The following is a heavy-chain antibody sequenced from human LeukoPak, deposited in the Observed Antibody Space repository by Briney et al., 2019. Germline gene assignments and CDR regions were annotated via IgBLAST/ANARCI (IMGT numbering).Heavy chain of an antibody. J-gene: IGHJ6*03. D-gene: IGHD3-10*01. Sequence: SETLSLTCTVSGGSISSCNWYWIRQPPRQGMEWIGYIYYSGSTNSNPSLTSRVTISVATSTNQFSLQLSSVTAADTARDYFSRDRGRGDSGYYYYMYVWGKGTTVTVSS. V-gene: IGHV4-59*01. CDR1: GGSISSCN. CDR3: SRDRGRGDSGYYYYMYV. CDR2: IYYSGST.